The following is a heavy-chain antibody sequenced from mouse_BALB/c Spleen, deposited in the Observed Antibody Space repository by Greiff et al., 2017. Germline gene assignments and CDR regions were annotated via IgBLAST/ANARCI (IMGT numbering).Heavy chain of an antibody. CDR1: GYAFSSSW. J-gene: IGHJ3*01. V-gene: IGHV1-82*01. CDR3: ARFSDGFQFAY. CDR2: IYPGDGDT. D-gene: IGHD2-3*01. Sequence: VQVVESGPELVKPGASVKISCKASGYAFSSSWMNWVKQRPGQGLEWIGRIYPGDGDTNYNGKFKGKATLTADKSSSTAYMQLSSLTSVDSAVYFCARFSDGFQFAYWGQGTLVTVSA.